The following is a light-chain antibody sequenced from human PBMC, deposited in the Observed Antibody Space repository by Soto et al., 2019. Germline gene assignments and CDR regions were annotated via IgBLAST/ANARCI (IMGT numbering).Light chain of an antibody. CDR1: QSVSSSY. J-gene: IGKJ2*01. V-gene: IGKV3-20*01. Sequence: EIVLTQSPGTLSLSPGERATLSCRASQSVSSSYLAWYQHKPGQAPRLLIYGASSRATGIPDRFSGSGSGTVFFLTISRMEPHDFAVYYCQQYGSTPHTFGQGTKLEIK. CDR2: GAS. CDR3: QQYGSTPHT.